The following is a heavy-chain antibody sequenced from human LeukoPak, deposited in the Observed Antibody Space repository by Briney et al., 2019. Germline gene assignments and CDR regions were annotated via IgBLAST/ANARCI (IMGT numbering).Heavy chain of an antibody. V-gene: IGHV3-21*01. Sequence: GGSLRLSCTTSGFTFSGYTMTWVRQAPGKGLEWVSSISGFSDYIHYADSVKGRFTVSRDNAKNSLYLQMNSLRAEDRAVYYCASSGIAVAGTYYWGQGTLVTVSS. D-gene: IGHD6-19*01. CDR2: ISGFSDYI. CDR1: GFTFSGYT. CDR3: ASSGIAVAGTYY. J-gene: IGHJ4*02.